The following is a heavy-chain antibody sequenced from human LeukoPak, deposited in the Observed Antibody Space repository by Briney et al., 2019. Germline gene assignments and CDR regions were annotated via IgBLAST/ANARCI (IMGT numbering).Heavy chain of an antibody. CDR2: ISYDGSNK. V-gene: IGHV3-30*18. D-gene: IGHD1-26*01. CDR1: GFTFSSYG. Sequence: GGSLRLSCAASGFTFSSYGMHWVRQAPGKGLEWVAVISYDGSNKHYADSVKGRFTISRDNSKNTLYLQMNSLRAEDTAVYYCAKGNSGSYYGTTYFDYWGQGTLVTVSS. CDR3: AKGNSGSYYGTTYFDY. J-gene: IGHJ4*02.